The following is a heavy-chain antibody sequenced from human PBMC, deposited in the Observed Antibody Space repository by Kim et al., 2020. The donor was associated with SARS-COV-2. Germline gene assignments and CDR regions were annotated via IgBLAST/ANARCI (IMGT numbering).Heavy chain of an antibody. Sequence: GGSLRLSCAASGFTFSNAWMSWVRQAPGKGLEWVGRIKSKTDGGTTDYAAPVKGRFTISRDDSKNTLYLQMNSLKTEDTAVYYCTTGRDYYDSSGYPSPLWYFDYWGQGTLVTVSS. CDR2: IKSKTDGGTT. CDR3: TTGRDYYDSSGYPSPLWYFDY. CDR1: GFTFSNAW. V-gene: IGHV3-15*01. D-gene: IGHD3-22*01. J-gene: IGHJ4*02.